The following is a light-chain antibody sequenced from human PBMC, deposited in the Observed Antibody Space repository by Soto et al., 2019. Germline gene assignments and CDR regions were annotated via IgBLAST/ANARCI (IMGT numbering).Light chain of an antibody. CDR1: SSDLAIYNY. V-gene: IGLV2-14*03. J-gene: IGLJ1*01. CDR2: NVY. CDR3: RAYTVSRTHA. Sequence: QSALTQPGSVSGSPGQSITISCTGTSSDLAIYNYVSWYQQQPGKAPKLMIYNVYDRPSGISYRFSGSKSGNTASLTISGLKGDDEDDYYCRAYTVSRTHAFGAGNREPS.